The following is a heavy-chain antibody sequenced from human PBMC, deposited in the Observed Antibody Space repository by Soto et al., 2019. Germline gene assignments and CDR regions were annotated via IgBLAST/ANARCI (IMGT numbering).Heavy chain of an antibody. Sequence: QITLKESGPTLVKPTQTLTLTCTFSGFSLSTSGVGVGWIRQPPGKALEWLALIYWDDDKRYSPSLKSRLTITKDSPNNRVVLTMTVIDPVDTATYHCAYTQLLGWGFSPWGQGTLVTVSS. CDR2: IYWDDDK. J-gene: IGHJ5*02. V-gene: IGHV2-5*02. CDR1: GFSLSTSGVG. D-gene: IGHD3-22*01. CDR3: AYTQLLGWGFSP.